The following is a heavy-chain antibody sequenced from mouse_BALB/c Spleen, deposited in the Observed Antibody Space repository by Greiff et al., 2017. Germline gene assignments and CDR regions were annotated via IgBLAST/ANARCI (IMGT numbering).Heavy chain of an antibody. CDR3: ARGGGNSFAY. D-gene: IGHD2-1*01. CDR2: INPSTGYT. J-gene: IGHJ3*01. V-gene: IGHV1-7*01. CDR1: GYSFTSYW. Sequence: VQRVESGAELAKPGASVKMSCKASGYSFTSYWMHWVKQRPGQGLEWIGYINPSTGYTEYNQKFKDKATLTAYKSSRTVYMQLSSLTSEDSAVYYCARGGGNSFAYWGQGTLVTVSA.